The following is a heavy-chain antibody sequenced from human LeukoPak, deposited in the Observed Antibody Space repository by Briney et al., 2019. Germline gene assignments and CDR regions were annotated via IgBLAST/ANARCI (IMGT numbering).Heavy chain of an antibody. CDR2: SYHSGTPT. D-gene: IGHD3-16*01. CDR1: GDSISVHY. V-gene: IGHV4-59*11. CDR3: ARDSRGGGPDFDY. J-gene: IGHJ4*02. Sequence: PSETLSLTCSVSGDSISVHYWWAWIRQPPGKGLEWIGYSYHSGTPTSYNPSLKSRATISIDASRNQFSLNLNSVTAADTAVYYCARDSRGGGPDFDYWGQGILVTVSS.